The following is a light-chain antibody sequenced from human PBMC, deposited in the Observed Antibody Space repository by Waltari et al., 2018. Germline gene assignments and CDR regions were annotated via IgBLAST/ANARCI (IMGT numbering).Light chain of an antibody. CDR2: QDS. J-gene: IGLJ2*01. CDR3: QAWDSSTVV. CDR1: KLGDKY. V-gene: IGLV3-1*01. Sequence: SSELTQPPSVSVSPGQTASITCSGDKLGDKYVSWYQLKPGQSPVLVIYQDSQRPSGLPERFSGSNSGNTATLTISGTQAMDEADYYCQAWDSSTVVFGGGTKLTVL.